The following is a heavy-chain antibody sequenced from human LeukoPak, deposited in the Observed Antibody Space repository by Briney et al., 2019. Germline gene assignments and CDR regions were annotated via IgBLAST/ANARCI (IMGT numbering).Heavy chain of an antibody. V-gene: IGHV4-34*01. CDR1: GGSFSGYY. Sequence: SETLSLTCAVYGGSFSGYYWSWIRQPPGKGLEWIGEINHSGSTNYNPSLKSRVTISVDTSKNQFSLKLSSVTAADTAVYYCARDYSGYSNYWGQGTLVTVSS. D-gene: IGHD4-11*01. CDR3: ARDYSGYSNY. J-gene: IGHJ4*02. CDR2: INHSGST.